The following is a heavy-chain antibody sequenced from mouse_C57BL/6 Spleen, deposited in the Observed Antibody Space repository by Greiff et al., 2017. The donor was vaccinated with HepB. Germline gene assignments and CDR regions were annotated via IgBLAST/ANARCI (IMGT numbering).Heavy chain of an antibody. V-gene: IGHV5-4*03. J-gene: IGHJ1*03. CDR3: ARAFYSFDV. D-gene: IGHD2-1*01. CDR2: ISDGGSYT. Sequence: EVKLVESGGGLVKSGGSLKLSCAASGFTFSSYAMSWVRQTPEKRLEWVATISDGGSYTYYPDNVKGRFTISRDNAKNNLYLQMSHLKSEDTAMYYCARAFYSFDVWGTGTTVTVSS. CDR1: GFTFSSYA.